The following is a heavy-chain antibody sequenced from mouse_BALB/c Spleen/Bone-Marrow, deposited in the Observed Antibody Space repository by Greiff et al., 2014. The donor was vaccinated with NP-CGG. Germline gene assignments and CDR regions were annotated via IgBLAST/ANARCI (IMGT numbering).Heavy chain of an antibody. D-gene: IGHD1-1*01. CDR3: AAYYDGSSQFAY. V-gene: IGHV14-3*02. CDR1: GFNIKDTY. J-gene: IGHJ3*01. Sequence: EVQLQQSGAELVKPGASVKLSCTASGFNIKDTYMHWVKQRPEQGLEWIGRIDPANGNTKYDPKFQGKATITADTSSNTAYLQLSSLTSEDTAVYYCAAYYDGSSQFAYWGQGTLVTVSA. CDR2: IDPANGNT.